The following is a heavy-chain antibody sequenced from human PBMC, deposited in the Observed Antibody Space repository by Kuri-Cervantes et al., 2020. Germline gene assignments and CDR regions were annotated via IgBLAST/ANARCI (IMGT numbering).Heavy chain of an antibody. CDR3: ARTLEMDYLFLAW. J-gene: IGHJ4*02. Sequence: GESLKISCAASGFTFSSYAMHWVRQAPGKGLEWVAVISYDGSNKYYADSVKGRFTISRDNSKNTLYLQMNSLRAEDTAVYYCARTLEMDYLFLAWWGQGTLVTVSS. CDR1: GFTFSSYA. V-gene: IGHV3-30-3*01. D-gene: IGHD1-1*01. CDR2: ISYDGSNK.